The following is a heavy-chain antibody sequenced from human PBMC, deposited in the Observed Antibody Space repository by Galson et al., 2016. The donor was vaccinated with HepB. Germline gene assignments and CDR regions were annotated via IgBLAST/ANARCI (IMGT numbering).Heavy chain of an antibody. J-gene: IGHJ5*02. CDR3: ARGLSCHGGRCYFGPWFDH. Sequence: SLRLSCAVPGFNVSDNYMTWLRQAPGRGLEWVSNVHRDGHTYLAASVRGRFTISRDNSKNALFLQMNSLRVDDTAVYYCARGLSCHGGRCYFGPWFDHWGQGSLVTVSS. CDR1: GFNVSDNY. V-gene: IGHV3-53*01. CDR2: VHRDGHT. D-gene: IGHD2-15*01.